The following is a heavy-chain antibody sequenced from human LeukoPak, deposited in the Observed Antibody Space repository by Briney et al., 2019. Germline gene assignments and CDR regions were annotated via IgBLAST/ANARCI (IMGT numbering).Heavy chain of an antibody. CDR2: INPNSGGT. V-gene: IGHV1-2*06. D-gene: IGHD6-19*01. CDR3: ASTVYSSGWYNWFDP. Sequence: ASVKVSCKASGYTFTGYYMHWVRQAPGQGLEWMGRINPNSGGTNYAQKFQGRVTMTRDTSISTAYMELSRLRSDDTAVYYCASTVYSSGWYNWFDPWGPGTLVTVSS. J-gene: IGHJ5*02. CDR1: GYTFTGYY.